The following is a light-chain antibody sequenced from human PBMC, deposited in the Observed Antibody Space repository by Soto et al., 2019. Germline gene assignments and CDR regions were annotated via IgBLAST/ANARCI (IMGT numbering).Light chain of an antibody. CDR1: QSVSSSY. Sequence: EIVLTQSPGTLSLSPGERATLSCRASQSVSSSYLAWYQQKPGQAPRLLIYGASSRATGIPDRFSGSGSGTDFPLTISRLEPEDFAVYYCQQYGSSRWTFGQGTTVEIK. V-gene: IGKV3-20*01. CDR2: GAS. J-gene: IGKJ1*01. CDR3: QQYGSSRWT.